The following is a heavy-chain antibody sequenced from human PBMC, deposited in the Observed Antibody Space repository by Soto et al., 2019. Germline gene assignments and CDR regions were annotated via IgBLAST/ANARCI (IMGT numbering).Heavy chain of an antibody. D-gene: IGHD3-10*01. CDR3: ARGVPGAPYFDF. CDR2: IYHSGST. J-gene: IGHJ4*02. V-gene: IGHV4-30-2*01. Sequence: QLQLQESGSGPVKPSQTLSLTCAVSAGSISSGGYSWSWIRQPPGKGLEWIGYIYHSGSTYYNPSLKSRLTISVDRSKNQFSLKLSSVTAADTAVYYCARGVPGAPYFDFWGQGTLVTVSS. CDR1: AGSISSGGYS.